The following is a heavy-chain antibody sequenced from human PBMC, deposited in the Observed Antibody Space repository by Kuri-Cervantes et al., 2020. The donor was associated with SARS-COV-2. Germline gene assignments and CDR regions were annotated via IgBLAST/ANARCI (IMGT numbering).Heavy chain of an antibody. CDR3: ARFRSYCSSTSCYLANAFDI. D-gene: IGHD2-2*01. J-gene: IGHJ3*02. V-gene: IGHV1-69*13. CDR2: IIPIFGTA. Sequence: SVKVSCKASVGIFSSYAISWVRQAPGQGLEWMGRIIPIFGTANYAQKFQGRVTITADESTSTAYMVQSNLRSEDTAVYYCARFRSYCSSTSCYLANAFDIWGQGTMVTVSS. CDR1: VGIFSSYA.